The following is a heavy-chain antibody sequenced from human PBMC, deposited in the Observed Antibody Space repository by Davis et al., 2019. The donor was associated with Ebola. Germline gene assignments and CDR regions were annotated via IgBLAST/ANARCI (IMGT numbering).Heavy chain of an antibody. CDR1: GFTFSSYW. V-gene: IGHV3-7*03. J-gene: IGHJ4*02. D-gene: IGHD6-25*01. Sequence: GESLKISCAASGFTFSSYWMSWVRQAPGKGLEWVANIKQDGSEKYYVDSVKGRFTISRDNAKNSLYLQMNSLRAEDTAVYYCASVAARTDQDYWGQGTPVTVSS. CDR2: IKQDGSEK. CDR3: ASVAARTDQDY.